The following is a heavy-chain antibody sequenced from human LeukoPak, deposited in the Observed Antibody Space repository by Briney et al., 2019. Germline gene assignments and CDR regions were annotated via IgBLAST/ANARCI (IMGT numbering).Heavy chain of an antibody. V-gene: IGHV3-30*02. CDR1: GFTFSSYG. D-gene: IGHD2-2*02. CDR3: AKEYPSPEGS. J-gene: IGHJ5*02. Sequence: GGSLRLSCAAAGFTFSSYGTHWVRQAPGKGLEWVAFIRYDGSNKYYADSVKGRFTISRDNSKNTLYLQMNSLRAEDTAVYYCAKEYPSPEGSWGQGTLVTVSS. CDR2: IRYDGSNK.